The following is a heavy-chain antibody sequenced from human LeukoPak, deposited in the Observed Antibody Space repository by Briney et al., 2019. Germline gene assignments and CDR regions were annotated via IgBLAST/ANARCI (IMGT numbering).Heavy chain of an antibody. CDR1: GGTFSSYA. J-gene: IGHJ5*02. CDR2: IIPIFGTA. Sequence: EASVKVSCKASGGTFSSYAISWVRQAPGQGLEWMGGIIPIFGTANYAQKFQGRVTITTDESTSTAYMELSSLRSEDTAAYYCASRIAAAGGNWFDPWGQGTLVTVSS. CDR3: ASRIAAAGGNWFDP. V-gene: IGHV1-69*05. D-gene: IGHD6-13*01.